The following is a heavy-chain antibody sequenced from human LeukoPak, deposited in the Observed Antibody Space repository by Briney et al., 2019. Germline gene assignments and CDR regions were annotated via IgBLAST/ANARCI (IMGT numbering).Heavy chain of an antibody. CDR3: ARVYYYYYYYMDV. V-gene: IGHV1-2*06. J-gene: IGHJ6*03. CDR1: GYTFTGYY. Sequence: GASVKVSCKASGYTFTGYYMHWVRQAPGQGLEWMGRINPNSGGTNYAQKFQGRVTMTRDTSISTAYMELSRLRSDDTAVYYCARVYYYYYYYMDVWGKGTTVTVSS. CDR2: INPNSGGT.